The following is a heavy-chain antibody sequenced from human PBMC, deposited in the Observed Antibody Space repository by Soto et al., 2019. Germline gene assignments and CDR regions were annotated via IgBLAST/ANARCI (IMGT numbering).Heavy chain of an antibody. V-gene: IGHV4-31*03. Sequence: SETLSLTCTVSGGSISSGGYYWSWIRQHPGKGLEWIGYIYYSGSTYYNPSLKSRVTISVDTSKNQFSLELSSVTAADTAVYYCARTVGYCSCTSCYAYEKYNWFDPWGQGTLVTVSS. CDR2: IYYSGST. D-gene: IGHD2-2*01. CDR1: GGSISSGGYY. J-gene: IGHJ5*02. CDR3: ARTVGYCSCTSCYAYEKYNWFDP.